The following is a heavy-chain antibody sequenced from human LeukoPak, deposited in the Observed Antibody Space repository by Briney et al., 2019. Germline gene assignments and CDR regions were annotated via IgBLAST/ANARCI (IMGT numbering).Heavy chain of an antibody. CDR3: ARDRALYAFDI. CDR2: ISTAGDT. Sequence: PGGSLRLSCAASGFTFDDYAMHWVRQAPGKGLEWVSGISTAGDTYYPGSVKGRFTISRENAKNSLYLQMNSLRAGDTAVYYCARDRALYAFDIWGQGTMVTVSS. CDR1: GFTFDDYA. V-gene: IGHV3-13*01. J-gene: IGHJ3*02.